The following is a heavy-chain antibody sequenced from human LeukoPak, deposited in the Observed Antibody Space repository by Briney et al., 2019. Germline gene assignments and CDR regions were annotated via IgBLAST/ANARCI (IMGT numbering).Heavy chain of an antibody. CDR3: AKDQTSGSMDV. CDR1: GFTFSSYA. D-gene: IGHD3-10*01. V-gene: IGHV3-23*01. J-gene: IGHJ6*03. CDR2: MSVIGGST. Sequence: GGSLRLSCAASGFTFSSYAMNWVRQAPGKGLEWVSAMSVIGGSTYYADSVKGRFTISRDNSKNTLYLQMNSPRAEDTAVYYCAKDQTSGSMDVWGKGITATVSS.